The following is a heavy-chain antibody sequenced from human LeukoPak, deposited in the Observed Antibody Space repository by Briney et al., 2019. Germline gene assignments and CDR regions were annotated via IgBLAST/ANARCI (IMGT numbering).Heavy chain of an antibody. V-gene: IGHV3-48*01. CDR3: SRVVQDVTGADY. CDR2: IHSTSASI. D-gene: IGHD3-9*01. Sequence: GGSLRLSCAASGFTFSSYHMNWVRQAPGKGLEWLSYIHSTSASIHYASSVKGRFTISRDNAKNSLYLQMSSLRAEDTAVYYCSRVVQDVTGADYWGQGTLVIVSS. CDR1: GFTFSSYH. J-gene: IGHJ4*02.